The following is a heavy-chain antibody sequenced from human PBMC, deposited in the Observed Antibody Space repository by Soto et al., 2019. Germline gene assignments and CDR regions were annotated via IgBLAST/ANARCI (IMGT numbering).Heavy chain of an antibody. D-gene: IGHD1-26*01. CDR1: GFTFSSYS. V-gene: IGHV3-21*01. Sequence: EVQLVESGGGLVKPGGSLRLSCAASGFTFSSYSMNWVRQAPGKGLEWVSSISSSSSYIYYADSVKGRFTISRDNAKNSLYLQMKSLRAEDTAGYYCARDQVGGFYHYGMDVWGQGTTVTVSS. CDR2: ISSSSSYI. CDR3: ARDQVGGFYHYGMDV. J-gene: IGHJ6*02.